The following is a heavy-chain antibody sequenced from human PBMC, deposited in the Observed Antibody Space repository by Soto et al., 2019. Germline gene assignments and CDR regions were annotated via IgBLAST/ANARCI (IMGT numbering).Heavy chain of an antibody. CDR1: GFTVSSNY. V-gene: IGHV3-66*01. CDR2: IYSGGST. D-gene: IGHD1-1*01. CDR3: ARDGDQERLAYYYYMDV. Sequence: HPGGSLRLSCAASGFTVSSNYMSWVRQAPGKGLEWVSVIYSGGSTYYADSVKGRFTISRDNSKNTLYLQMNSLRAEDTAVYYCARDGDQERLAYYYYMDVWGKGTTVTVSS. J-gene: IGHJ6*03.